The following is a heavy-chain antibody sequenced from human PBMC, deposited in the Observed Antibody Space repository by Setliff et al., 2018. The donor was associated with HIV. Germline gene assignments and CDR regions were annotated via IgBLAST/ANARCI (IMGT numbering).Heavy chain of an antibody. CDR3: ARGFTNYDIMTGYPRAPYYYYYMDV. CDR2: IYTSGST. V-gene: IGHV4-4*07. CDR1: GGSINNYY. J-gene: IGHJ6*03. Sequence: PSETLSLTCSVYGGSINNYYWSWIRQPAGKGLEWIGRIYTSGSTNYNPSLKRRVTMSVDTSKNHFSLKLRSVTAADTAVYYCARGFTNYDIMTGYPRAPYYYYYMDVWGKGTTVTV. D-gene: IGHD3-9*01.